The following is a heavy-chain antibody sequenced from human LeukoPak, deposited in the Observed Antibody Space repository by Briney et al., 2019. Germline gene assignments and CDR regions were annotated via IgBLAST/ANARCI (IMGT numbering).Heavy chain of an antibody. CDR3: ARGGVCSGGSCYSIVKYYFDY. Sequence: SVKVSCKASGGTFSSYAISWVRQAPGQGLEWVGGIIPIFGTANYAQKFQGRVTITADESTSTAYMELSSLRSEDTAVYYCARGGVCSGGSCYSIVKYYFDYWGQGTLVTVSS. CDR2: IIPIFGTA. V-gene: IGHV1-69*13. CDR1: GGTFSSYA. J-gene: IGHJ4*02. D-gene: IGHD2-15*01.